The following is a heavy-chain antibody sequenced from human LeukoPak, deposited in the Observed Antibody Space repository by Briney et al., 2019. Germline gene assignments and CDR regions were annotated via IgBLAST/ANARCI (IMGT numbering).Heavy chain of an antibody. V-gene: IGHV4-59*11. Sequence: SETLSLTCSVSGASISSHYWSWIRQPQENGLEWIGYIYYSGSTNYNPSLKSRVTLSVDTSKNQFSLKLSSVTAADTAVYYCARDQRRAFDIWGQGTMVTVSS. J-gene: IGHJ3*02. CDR3: ARDQRRAFDI. CDR2: IYYSGST. CDR1: GASISSHY.